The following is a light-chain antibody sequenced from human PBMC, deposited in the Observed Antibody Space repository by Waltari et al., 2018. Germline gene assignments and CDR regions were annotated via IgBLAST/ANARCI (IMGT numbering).Light chain of an antibody. CDR2: WAS. CDR1: QSVFYSSNNKNY. V-gene: IGKV4-1*01. Sequence: DIVMTQSPDSLAVSLGERVTINCKSSQSVFYSSNNKNYLAWYQQRPGQSPKLLLYWASARASGVPDRFSGSGSGTDFTLTISSLQAEDVAVYYCQQYSGFLRTFGQGTKVEI. J-gene: IGKJ2*01. CDR3: QQYSGFLRT.